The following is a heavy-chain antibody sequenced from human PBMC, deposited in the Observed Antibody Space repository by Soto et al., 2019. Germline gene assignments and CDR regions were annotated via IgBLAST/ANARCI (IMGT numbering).Heavy chain of an antibody. CDR3: ARLQNPTVTYAVIDY. V-gene: IGHV1-69*02. CDR2: IIPILGIA. Sequence: SVKVSCKASGGTFRSYTISWVRQAPGQGLEWMGRIIPILGIANYAQKFQGRVTITADKSTSTAYMELSSLRSEDTAVYYCARLQNPTVTYAVIDYWGQGTLVTVSS. D-gene: IGHD4-17*01. J-gene: IGHJ4*02. CDR1: GGTFRSYT.